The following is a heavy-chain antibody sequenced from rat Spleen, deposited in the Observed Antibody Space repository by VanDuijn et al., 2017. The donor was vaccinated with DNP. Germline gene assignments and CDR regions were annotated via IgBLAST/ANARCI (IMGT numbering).Heavy chain of an antibody. V-gene: IGHV5-25*01. CDR3: ARGGTYYFDY. J-gene: IGHJ2*01. CDR1: GFTFSGYY. Sequence: EVQLVESGGGLVQPGRSLKLSCAASGFTFSGYYMAWVRQAPTKGLEWVACMSPTTRSSYYRDSVKGRFTVSRDDAKSTLYLQMDSLRSEDTATYYCARGGTYYFDYWGQGVMVTVSS. CDR2: MSPTTRSS.